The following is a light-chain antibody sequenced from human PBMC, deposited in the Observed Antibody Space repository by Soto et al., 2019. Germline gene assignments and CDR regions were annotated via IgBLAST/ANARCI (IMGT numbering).Light chain of an antibody. J-gene: IGKJ1*01. V-gene: IGKV3-15*01. Sequence: EIVMTQSPATLSVSPWERATLSCRASQSVSSYLAWYQQKPGQAPRLLIYGASSRATGIPARFSGSGSGTEFTLTISSLQSEDSAVYFCQQYNNWPRTFGQGTKVDIK. CDR1: QSVSSY. CDR3: QQYNNWPRT. CDR2: GAS.